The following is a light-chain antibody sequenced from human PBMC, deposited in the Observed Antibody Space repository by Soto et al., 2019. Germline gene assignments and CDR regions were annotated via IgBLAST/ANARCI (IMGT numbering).Light chain of an antibody. Sequence: QSVLTQPASVSGSPGQSITISCTGTSSDVGSYDLVSWYQHHPGKAPKLIIYEGFKRPSGVSNRFSGSKSANTASLTISGLQAEDEADYPCCSFAGSSTPFVFGTGTKVPVL. CDR3: CSFAGSSTPFV. V-gene: IGLV2-23*01. CDR1: SSDVGSYDL. CDR2: EGF. J-gene: IGLJ1*01.